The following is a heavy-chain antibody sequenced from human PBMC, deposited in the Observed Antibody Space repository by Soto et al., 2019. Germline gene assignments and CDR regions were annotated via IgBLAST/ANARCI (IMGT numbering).Heavy chain of an antibody. V-gene: IGHV3-73*01. CDR1: GFTFSGSA. Sequence: EVQLVESGGGLVQPGGSLKLSCAASGFTFSGSAMHWVRQASGKGLEWVGRIRSKANCYATAYAASVKGRFTISRDDSKNTAYLQMNSLKTEDTAVYSCTASTSRPDYWGQGTLVTVSS. CDR3: TASTSRPDY. CDR2: IRSKANCYAT. J-gene: IGHJ4*02. D-gene: IGHD2-2*01.